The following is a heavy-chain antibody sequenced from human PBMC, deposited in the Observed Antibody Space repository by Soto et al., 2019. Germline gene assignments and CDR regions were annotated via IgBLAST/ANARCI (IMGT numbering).Heavy chain of an antibody. J-gene: IGHJ4*01. CDR3: ARISSLGCKPRDY. CDR1: GFSLSNARMG. V-gene: IGHV2-26*01. D-gene: IGHD2-8*01. Sequence: QVTLKESGPVLVKPTETLTLTCTVSGFSLSNARMGVSWIRQPPGKALEWLAHIFSNDEKSYSTSLKSRLTNPKGTPKSPVVPNLAHMDPGENAKIFCARISSLGCKPRDYWGQGNLVTVPS. CDR2: IFSNDEK.